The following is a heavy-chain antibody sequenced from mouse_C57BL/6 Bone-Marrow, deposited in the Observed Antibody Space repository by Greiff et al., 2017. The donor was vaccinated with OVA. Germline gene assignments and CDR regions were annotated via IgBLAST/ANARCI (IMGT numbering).Heavy chain of an antibody. J-gene: IGHJ2*01. D-gene: IGHD2-1*01. CDR1: GYTFTSYW. Sequence: QVQLKQPGAELVKPGASVKLSCKASGYTFTSYWLQWVKQRPGQGLEWIGEIDPSDSYTNYTQKFKGKATLTVDTSSSTAYMQLSSLTSEDSAVYYCAREEIYYGNYNFDYWGQGTTLTVSS. CDR3: AREEIYYGNYNFDY. CDR2: IDPSDSYT. V-gene: IGHV1-50*01.